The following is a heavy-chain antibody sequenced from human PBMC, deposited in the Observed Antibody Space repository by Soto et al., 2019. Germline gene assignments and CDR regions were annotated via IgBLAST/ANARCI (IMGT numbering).Heavy chain of an antibody. V-gene: IGHV3-73*01. CDR1: GFTFSGFA. CDR3: TRLKDYCSDGSCYYDP. D-gene: IGHD2-15*01. Sequence: PGGSLRLSCAASGFTFSGFAMHWVRQASGKGLEWVGRIKSKANNYATAYTASVKGRFTISRDDSKNTAFLQMNSLKTEDSAVYYCTRLKDYCSDGSCYYDPWGQGTLVTVSS. J-gene: IGHJ5*02. CDR2: IKSKANNYAT.